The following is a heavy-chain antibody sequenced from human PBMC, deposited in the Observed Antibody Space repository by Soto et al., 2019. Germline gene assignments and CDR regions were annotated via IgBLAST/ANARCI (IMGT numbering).Heavy chain of an antibody. CDR2: IIPLFGTA. CDR3: ARPKGSYSSGYYYFDY. D-gene: IGHD6-19*01. J-gene: IGHJ4*02. CDR1: GGTFSTYA. V-gene: IGHV1-69*01. Sequence: QVQLVQSGAEVKQPGSSVKVSCKTSGGTFSTYAIYWVRQAPGQGLEWMGAIIPLFGTADYAQKFQGRVTITADESTSTAYMELSSLRAEDTAVYYWARPKGSYSSGYYYFDYWGQGTLVTVSS.